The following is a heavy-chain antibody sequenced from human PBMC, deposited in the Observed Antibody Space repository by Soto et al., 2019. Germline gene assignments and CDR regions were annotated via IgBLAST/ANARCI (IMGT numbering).Heavy chain of an antibody. D-gene: IGHD3-22*01. Sequence: GESLKISCKGSGYSFTSYWISWVRQMPGKVLEWMGRIDPGDSYTNYSPSFQGHVTISADKSISTSYRHCSSLKASHTATHYCARLHYYDSSGYHYYYYGMDVWGEGTQVTVSS. CDR3: ARLHYYDSSGYHYYYYGMDV. V-gene: IGHV5-10-1*01. J-gene: IGHJ6*04. CDR2: IDPGDSYT. CDR1: GYSFTSYW.